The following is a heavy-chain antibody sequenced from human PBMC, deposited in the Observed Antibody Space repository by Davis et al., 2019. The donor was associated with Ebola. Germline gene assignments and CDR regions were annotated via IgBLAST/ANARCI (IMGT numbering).Heavy chain of an antibody. J-gene: IGHJ4*02. CDR1: GYTFTSYA. CDR3: ARARHCGGDCYSVMDY. Sequence: AASVKVSCKASGYTFTSYAMHWVRQAPGQRLEWMGWINAGNGNTKYSQKFQGRATITRDTSASTAYMELSSLRSEDTAVYYCARARHCGGDCYSVMDYWGQGTLVTVSS. CDR2: INAGNGNT. D-gene: IGHD2-21*02. V-gene: IGHV1-3*01.